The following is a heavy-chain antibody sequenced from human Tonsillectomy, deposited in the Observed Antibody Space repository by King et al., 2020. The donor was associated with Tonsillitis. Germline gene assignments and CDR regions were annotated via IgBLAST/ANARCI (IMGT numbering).Heavy chain of an antibody. Sequence: VQLVESGGGVVQPGGSLRLSCAASGFTFRSYGMHWVRQAPGKGLEWVAFIWYDGSDQYYLDSVKGRFTISRDNSKNTLYLQMNSLRDEDTAVYYCAKVGSQGYCTTSSCYGYYFDSWGQGTLDTVSS. D-gene: IGHD2-8*01. CDR1: GFTFRSYG. J-gene: IGHJ4*02. CDR2: IWYDGSDQ. CDR3: AKVGSQGYCTTSSCYGYYFDS. V-gene: IGHV3-30*02.